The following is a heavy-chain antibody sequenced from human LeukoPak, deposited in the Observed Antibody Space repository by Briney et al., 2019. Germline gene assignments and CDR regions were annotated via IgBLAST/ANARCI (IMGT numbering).Heavy chain of an antibody. CDR3: ARDDVSRYSGSYYFDY. CDR2: INHSGST. CDR1: GGSFSGYY. V-gene: IGHV4-34*01. D-gene: IGHD1-26*01. J-gene: IGHJ4*02. Sequence: PSETLSLTCAVYGGSFSGYYWSWIRQPPGKGLEWIGEINHSGSTNYNPSLKSRVTISVDTSKNQFSLKLSSVTAADTAVYYCARDDVSRYSGSYYFDYWGQGTLVTVSS.